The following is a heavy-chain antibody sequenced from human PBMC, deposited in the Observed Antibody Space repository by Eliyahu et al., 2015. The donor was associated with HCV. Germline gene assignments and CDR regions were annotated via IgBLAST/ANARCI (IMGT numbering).Heavy chain of an antibody. CDR1: GASVTSGSYY. CDR2: MYYSGTP. D-gene: IGHD4-23*01. J-gene: IGHJ4*02. Sequence: QVQLQESGPGLVKPSETLSLTCTVSGASVTSGSYYWSWIRQPPGKGLEWIGYMYYSGTPHYHPSLKSRATISVDTSKKQFSLKLSSVTAADTAVYYCASTFFYGGNSVSFDYWGQGTLVTVSS. CDR3: ASTFFYGGNSVSFDY. V-gene: IGHV4-61*01.